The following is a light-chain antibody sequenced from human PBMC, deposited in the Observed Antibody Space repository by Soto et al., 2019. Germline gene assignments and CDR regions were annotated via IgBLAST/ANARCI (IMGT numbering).Light chain of an antibody. CDR3: QQSYSTRCT. V-gene: IGKV1-39*01. CDR1: QSISSY. Sequence: DVQMTQSPSSLSASVGDRVTITCRASQSISSYLNWYQQKPGKAPKLLIYAASSLQSGVPSRFSGSGSGTDLTLTISSLQPEDFATYYCQQSYSTRCTFGQGTKLEIK. J-gene: IGKJ2*02. CDR2: AAS.